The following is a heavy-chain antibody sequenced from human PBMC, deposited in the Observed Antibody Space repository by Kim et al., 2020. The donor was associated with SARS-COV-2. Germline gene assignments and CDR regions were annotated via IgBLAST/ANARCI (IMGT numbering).Heavy chain of an antibody. J-gene: IGHJ4*02. CDR1: GYSFTSYW. Sequence: GESLKISCKGSGYSFTSYWISWVRQMPGKGLEWMGRIDPSDSYTNYSPSFQGHVTISADKSISTAYLQWSSLKASDTAMYYCASLGYCSGGSCAQGLWGQGTLVTVSS. D-gene: IGHD2-15*01. CDR2: IDPSDSYT. V-gene: IGHV5-10-1*01. CDR3: ASLGYCSGGSCAQGL.